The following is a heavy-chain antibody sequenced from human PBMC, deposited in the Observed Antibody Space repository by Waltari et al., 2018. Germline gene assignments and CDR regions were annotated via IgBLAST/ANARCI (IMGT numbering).Heavy chain of an antibody. CDR1: GYTFTSYG. CDR3: ARGGLSGPDALDI. V-gene: IGHV1-18*01. CDR2: ISPHDGNT. Sequence: QVQLVQSGAEVKNPGASVKVSCKASGYTFTSYGITWLRQAPGQGLEWMGWISPHDGNTNYAQKIRGRVTMTTDTSTTTAYMELRVLTSDDTAVYHWARGGLSGPDALDIWGQGTMVTVSS. D-gene: IGHD1-26*01. J-gene: IGHJ3*02.